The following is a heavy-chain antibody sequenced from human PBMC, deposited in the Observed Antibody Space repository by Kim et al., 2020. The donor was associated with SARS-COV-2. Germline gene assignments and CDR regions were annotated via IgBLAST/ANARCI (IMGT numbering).Heavy chain of an antibody. J-gene: IGHJ3*02. D-gene: IGHD3-22*01. CDR3: ARVSSGYYRLTDAFDI. CDR2: ISYDGSNK. Sequence: GGSLRLFCAASGFTFSSYAMHWVRQAPGKGLEWVAVISYDGSNKYYADSVKGRFTISRDNSKNTLYLQMNSLRAEDTAVYYCARVSSGYYRLTDAFDIWGQGTMVTVSS. V-gene: IGHV3-30*04. CDR1: GFTFSSYA.